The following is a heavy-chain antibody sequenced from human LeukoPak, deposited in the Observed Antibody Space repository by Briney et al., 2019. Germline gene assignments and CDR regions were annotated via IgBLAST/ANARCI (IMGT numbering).Heavy chain of an antibody. CDR1: GGSISSYY. CDR2: IYYSGST. J-gene: IGHJ5*02. CDR3: ARAQGWFDP. Sequence: SETLSLTCTVSGGSISSYYWSWIRQPPGKGLEWIGYIYYSGSTNYNPSLKSRVTISVDTSKNQFSLKLSSVTAADTAVYYCARAQGWFDPWGQGTLVTVSS. V-gene: IGHV4-59*01.